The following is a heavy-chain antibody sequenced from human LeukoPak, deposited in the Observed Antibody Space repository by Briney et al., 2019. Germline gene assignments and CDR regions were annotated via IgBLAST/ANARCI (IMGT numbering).Heavy chain of an antibody. CDR3: ARDARRITIFGVVLKSNWFDP. CDR2: IYHSGGT. J-gene: IGHJ5*02. D-gene: IGHD3-3*01. Sequence: PSETLSLTCTVSGYSISSGYYWGWIRQPPGKGLEWIGSIYHSGGTYYNPSLKSQVTISVDTSKNQFSLKLSSVTAADTAVYYCARDARRITIFGVVLKSNWFDPWGQGTLVTVSS. V-gene: IGHV4-38-2*02. CDR1: GYSISSGYY.